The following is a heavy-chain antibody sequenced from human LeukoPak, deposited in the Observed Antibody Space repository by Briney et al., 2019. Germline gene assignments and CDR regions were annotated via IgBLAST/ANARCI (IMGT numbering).Heavy chain of an antibody. CDR3: ARDHYYDGRGRFDP. V-gene: IGHV4-39*07. J-gene: IGHJ5*02. CDR2: VYFDGGT. Sequence: SETLSLTCSVSGGFVTSGTYHWGWIRQPPGQGLEWIGSVYFDGGTHYNPSLQSRVTISVDTSKNQFSLRLSSVTAADTALYYCARDHYYDGRGRFDPWGQGTLVTVSS. D-gene: IGHD3-16*01. CDR1: GGFVTSGTYH.